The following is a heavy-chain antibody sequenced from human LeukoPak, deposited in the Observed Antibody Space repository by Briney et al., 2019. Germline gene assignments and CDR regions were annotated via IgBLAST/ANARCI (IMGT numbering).Heavy chain of an antibody. Sequence: PGGSLRLSCAASGFTFRSYWMHWVRQAPGKGLVWVSHIDSDGNITTYADSVKGRFTISRDNAKNTRYLQMNSLRAEDTAVYYCARISYHSSGYYDYWGQGTLVTVSS. CDR1: GFTFRSYW. CDR2: IDSDGNIT. CDR3: ARISYHSSGYYDY. V-gene: IGHV3-74*01. J-gene: IGHJ4*02. D-gene: IGHD3-22*01.